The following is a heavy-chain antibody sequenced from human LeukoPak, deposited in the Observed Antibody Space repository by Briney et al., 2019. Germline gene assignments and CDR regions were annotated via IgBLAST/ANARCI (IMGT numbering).Heavy chain of an antibody. CDR1: GFTLGDYA. D-gene: IGHD1-1*01. CDR3: TRDSTTDYYFDY. V-gene: IGHV3-49*03. Sequence: SLRLSCTASGFTLGDYAMSWFRQAPGKGLEWGGFIRSKAYGGTTEYAASVKGRFTISRDDSKSIAYLQMNSLKTEDTAVYYCTRDSTTDYYFDYWGQGTLVTVSS. CDR2: IRSKAYGGTT. J-gene: IGHJ4*02.